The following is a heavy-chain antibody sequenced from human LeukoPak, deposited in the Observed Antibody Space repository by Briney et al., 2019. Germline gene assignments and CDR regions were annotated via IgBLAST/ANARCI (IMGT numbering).Heavy chain of an antibody. CDR3: ARELAVVAAPAFDY. CDR1: GYTFNSNA. J-gene: IGHJ4*02. Sequence: GASVKVSCKASGYTFNSNAMNWVRQAPGQGLEWMGWINTNTGNPTYAQGFTGRFVFSLDTSVSTAYLQISSLKAEDTAVYYCARELAVVAAPAFDYWGQGTLVTVSS. D-gene: IGHD2-15*01. CDR2: INTNTGNP. V-gene: IGHV7-4-1*02.